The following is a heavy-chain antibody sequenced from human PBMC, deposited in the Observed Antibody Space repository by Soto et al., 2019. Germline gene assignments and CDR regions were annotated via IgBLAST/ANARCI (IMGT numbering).Heavy chain of an antibody. Sequence: PGESLKSSCEGSVYNFTSYWITWVRQIPGKGLEWMGRIDPSDSYTNFSPSFQGHVTISADKSISTAYLQWSSLKASDTAMYYCARRVGNYDTSGYYFDSWGQGTQVTVSS. V-gene: IGHV5-10-1*01. J-gene: IGHJ4*02. CDR1: VYNFTSYW. CDR3: ARRVGNYDTSGYYFDS. CDR2: IDPSDSYT. D-gene: IGHD3-22*01.